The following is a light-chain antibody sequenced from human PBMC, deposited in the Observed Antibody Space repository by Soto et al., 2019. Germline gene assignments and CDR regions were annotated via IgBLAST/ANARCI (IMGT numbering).Light chain of an antibody. V-gene: IGKV3-20*01. CDR3: QQYGSLKT. Sequence: EMVLTQSPGTLSLSPGDRATLSCRGSHSVSSNYLAWYQQKPGQAPRLLVYAASSRATGIPDRFSGSGSGTDFTLTISRVEPEDFAVYYCQQYGSLKTFGQGTKVEIK. J-gene: IGKJ1*01. CDR1: HSVSSNY. CDR2: AAS.